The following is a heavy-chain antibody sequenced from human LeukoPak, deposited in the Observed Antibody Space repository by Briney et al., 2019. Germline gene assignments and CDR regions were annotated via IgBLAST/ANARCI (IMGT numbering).Heavy chain of an antibody. CDR3: ARTQYYYDSSGYSS. CDR1: VGSISSSSCY. J-gene: IGHJ5*02. CDR2: IYYSGST. D-gene: IGHD3-22*01. V-gene: IGHV4-39*01. Sequence: SETLSLTCTVSVGSISSSSCYWGWIRQPPGKGLEWIGSIYYSGSTYYNPSLKSRVTISVDTSKNQFSLKLSSVTAADTAVYYCARTQYYYDSSGYSSWGQGTLVTVSS.